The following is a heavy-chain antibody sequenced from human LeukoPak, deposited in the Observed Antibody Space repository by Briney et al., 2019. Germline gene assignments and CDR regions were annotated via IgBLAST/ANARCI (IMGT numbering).Heavy chain of an antibody. V-gene: IGHV4-61*01. CDR3: ARSGKPENYDFWSGYPYYFDY. J-gene: IGHJ4*02. D-gene: IGHD3-3*01. CDR2: IYYSGST. Sequence: SETLSLTCTVSGGSVSSGSHFWSWIRQPPGKGLEWIGYIYYSGSTNYNPSLKSRVAISVDTSKNQFSLKLSSVTAADTAVYYCARSGKPENYDFWSGYPYYFDYWGQGTLVTVSS. CDR1: GGSVSSGSHF.